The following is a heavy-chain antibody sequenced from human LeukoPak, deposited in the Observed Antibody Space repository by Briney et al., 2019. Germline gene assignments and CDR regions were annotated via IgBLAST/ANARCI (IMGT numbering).Heavy chain of an antibody. J-gene: IGHJ4*02. D-gene: IGHD5/OR15-5a*01. V-gene: IGHV1-18*01. CDR1: GYTFTNYG. CDR3: TRDAVSTTTAGGIDY. CDR2: ISAYSGYT. Sequence: ASVKVSCKASGYTFTNYGISWVRQAPGQGREWMGWISAYSGYTHYAQKIQGRATVTTEASTSTAYMEMRSLTSYDYAVYYCTRDAVSTTTAGGIDYWGQGTMVTVSS.